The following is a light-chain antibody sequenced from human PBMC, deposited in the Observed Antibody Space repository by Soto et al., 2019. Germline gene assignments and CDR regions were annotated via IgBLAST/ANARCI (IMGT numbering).Light chain of an antibody. CDR3: CSYTTSSLYV. J-gene: IGLJ1*01. Sequence: QSALTQPASVSGSPGQSITISCTGTNNDVGDYNYVSWYQQHPGKAPKLIIYDVSNRPSGVSYRFSGSKSGNTASLTISGLQAEDEADYYCCSYTTSSLYVFGTGTKVTVL. CDR1: NNDVGDYNY. CDR2: DVS. V-gene: IGLV2-14*03.